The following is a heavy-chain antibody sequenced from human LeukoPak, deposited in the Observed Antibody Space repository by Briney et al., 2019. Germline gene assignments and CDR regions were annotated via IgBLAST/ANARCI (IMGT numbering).Heavy chain of an antibody. D-gene: IGHD3-10*01. CDR3: AKETDYYGSGSTFDY. J-gene: IGHJ4*02. V-gene: IGHV3-64*04. CDR1: GFTFSSYA. CDR2: ISSNGGST. Sequence: GGSLRLSCSASGFTFSSYAMHWVRQAPRKGLEYVSAISSNGGSTYYADSVKGRFTISRDNSKNTLYLQMNSLRAEDTAVYYCAKETDYYGSGSTFDYWGQGTLVTVSS.